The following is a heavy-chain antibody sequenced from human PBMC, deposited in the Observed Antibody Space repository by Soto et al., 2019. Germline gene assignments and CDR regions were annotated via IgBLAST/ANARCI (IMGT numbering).Heavy chain of an antibody. J-gene: IGHJ4*02. CDR2: IYSGGVT. CDR3: AKRGTTVTTSFWY. V-gene: IGHV3-66*01. D-gene: IGHD4-17*01. CDR1: GFTVSNNY. Sequence: EVQLVESGGGLVQPGGSLRLSCAASGFTVSNNYMCWVRQAPGKGLEWVSLIYSGGVTHYADSVRGRFTISRDNSRNTLYLQMNSLRADDPAVYYCAKRGTTVTTSFWYWGQGTLVTVSS.